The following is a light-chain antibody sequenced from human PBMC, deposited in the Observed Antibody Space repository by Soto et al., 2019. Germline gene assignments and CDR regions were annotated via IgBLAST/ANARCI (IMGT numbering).Light chain of an antibody. Sequence: DIQMTQSPSTLSASVGDRVIITCRASQSLGTWLAWYQQKPGTAPVLLIYDVSRLESGVPSRFSGSGSGTEFTLSNRSLQPDAFATYYCQPYFSYPLTFGGGTRVEIK. J-gene: IGKJ4*01. CDR2: DVS. V-gene: IGKV1-5*01. CDR3: QPYFSYPLT. CDR1: QSLGTW.